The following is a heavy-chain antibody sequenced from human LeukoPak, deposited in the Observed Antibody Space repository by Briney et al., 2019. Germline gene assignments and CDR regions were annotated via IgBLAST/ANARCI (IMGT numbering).Heavy chain of an antibody. CDR3: ARHGGSLGYFDN. Sequence: SETLSLTCTVSSGSISTYYWSWIRQPAGKGVEWIGHVYQSGSTSYNPSLKSRVTISEDTSKNQFYLRVTSVTAADTDVYYCARHGGSLGYFDNWGQGTLVTVSS. CDR2: VYQSGST. J-gene: IGHJ4*02. D-gene: IGHD1-26*01. V-gene: IGHV4-59*08. CDR1: SGSISTYY.